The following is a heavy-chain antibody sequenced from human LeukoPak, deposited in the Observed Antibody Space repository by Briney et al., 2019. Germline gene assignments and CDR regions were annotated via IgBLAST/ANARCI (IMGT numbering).Heavy chain of an antibody. CDR1: GYTFTGYY. CDR3: ARVPAAMGPIDY. J-gene: IGHJ4*02. V-gene: IGHV1-2*06. CDR2: INPNSGGT. Sequence: ASVKVSCKASGYTFTGYYMHWVRQAPGQGLEWMGRINPNSGGTNSAQKFQGRVTMTRDTSISTAYMELSRLRSDDTAVYYCARVPAAMGPIDYWGQGTLATVSS. D-gene: IGHD2-2*01.